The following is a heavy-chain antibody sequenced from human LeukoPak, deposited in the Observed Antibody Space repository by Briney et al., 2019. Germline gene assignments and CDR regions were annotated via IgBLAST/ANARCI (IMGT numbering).Heavy chain of an antibody. V-gene: IGHV1-18*01. CDR1: GYTFTSYG. CDR3: ARDRGARAAAGPAEYFQH. J-gene: IGHJ1*01. CDR2: ISAYNGNT. Sequence: ASVKVSCKASGYTFTSYGISWVRQAPGQGLEWMGWISAYNGNTNYAQKLQGRVTMTTDTSTSTAYMELRSLRSDDTAVYYCARDRGARAAAGPAEYFQHWGQGTLVTVSS. D-gene: IGHD6-13*01.